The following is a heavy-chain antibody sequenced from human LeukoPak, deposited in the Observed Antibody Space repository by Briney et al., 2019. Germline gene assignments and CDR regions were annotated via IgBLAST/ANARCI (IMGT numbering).Heavy chain of an antibody. V-gene: IGHV1-69*05. CDR1: GGTFSSYA. CDR3: ARVSWILYYFDY. CDR2: IIPIFGTA. J-gene: IGHJ4*02. Sequence: ASVKVSCKASGGTFSSYAISWVRQAPGQGLEWMGRIIPIFGTANYAQKFQGRVTITTDESTSTAYMELSSLRSEDTAVYYCARVSWILYYFDYWGQGTLVTVSS. D-gene: IGHD2-2*03.